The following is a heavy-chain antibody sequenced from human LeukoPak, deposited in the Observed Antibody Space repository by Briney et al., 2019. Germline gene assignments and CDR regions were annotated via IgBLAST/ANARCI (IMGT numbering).Heavy chain of an antibody. V-gene: IGHV3-21*01. J-gene: IGHJ4*02. D-gene: IGHD4-11*01. CDR3: ARDDTVTAHFDY. CDR1: GFTFSDYS. CDR2: ISSSSSYM. Sequence: GGSLRLSCVASGFTFSDYSMNWVRQAPGKGLEWVSSISSSSSYMYYADSVKGRFTISRDNAKNSLYLQVNSLRAEDTAVYYCARDDTVTAHFDYWGQGTLVTVSS.